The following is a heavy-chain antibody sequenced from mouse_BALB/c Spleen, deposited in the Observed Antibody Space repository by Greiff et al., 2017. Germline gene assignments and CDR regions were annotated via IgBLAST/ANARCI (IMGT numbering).Heavy chain of an antibody. CDR1: GFSLTSYG. V-gene: IGHV2-9*02. Sequence: VNVEESGPGLVAPSQSLSITCTVSGFSLTSYGVHWVRQPPGKGLEWLGVIWAGGSTNYNSALMSRLSISKDNYKSQIFLKKNSMQTDDTTMDYCARAAHRGYAMDYWGQGTSVTVSS. CDR3: ARAAHRGYAMDY. J-gene: IGHJ4*01. CDR2: IWAGGST. D-gene: IGHD3-1*01.